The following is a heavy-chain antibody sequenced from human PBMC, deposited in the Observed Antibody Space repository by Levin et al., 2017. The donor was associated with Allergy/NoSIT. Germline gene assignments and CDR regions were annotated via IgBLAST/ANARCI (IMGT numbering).Heavy chain of an antibody. D-gene: IGHD2-21*02. J-gene: IGHJ4*02. CDR2: IDHGGST. V-gene: IGHV4-59*12. CDR3: ARDIGDRDGGGYYFDS. CDR1: GGSISSYY. Sequence: SQTLSLTCTVSGGSISSYYWNWVRQPPGKGLEWIGEIDHGGSTNYNASLESRVTISVDKSKNQFSLKLSSVTAADTAVYYCARDIGDRDGGGYYFDSWGQGTLVTVSS.